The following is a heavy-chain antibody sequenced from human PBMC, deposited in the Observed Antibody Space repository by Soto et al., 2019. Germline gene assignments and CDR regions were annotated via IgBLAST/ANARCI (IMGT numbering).Heavy chain of an antibody. Sequence: QVQLQESGPGLVKPSQTLSLTCTVSGGSISSGGYYWSWIRQHPGKGLEWIGYIYYSGSTYYNPSLNSRVTISVDTSKNQFALKLSSVTAADTAVYYCAASCVGCGGFNYYGMDVWGQGTTVTVSS. CDR1: GGSISSGGYY. D-gene: IGHD2-21*01. V-gene: IGHV4-31*03. CDR3: AASCVGCGGFNYYGMDV. CDR2: IYYSGST. J-gene: IGHJ6*02.